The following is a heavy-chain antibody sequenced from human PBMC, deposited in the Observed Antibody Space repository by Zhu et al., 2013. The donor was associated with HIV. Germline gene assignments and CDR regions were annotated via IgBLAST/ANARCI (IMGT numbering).Heavy chain of an antibody. CDR3: ARKRYGYIPQYYYYGMDV. Sequence: QVQLVQSGAEVKKPGSSVKVSCKASGGTFSSYAISWVRQAPGQGLEWMGGIIPIFGTANYAQKFQGRVTITADESTSTAYMELSSLRSEDTAVYYCARKRYGYIPQYYYYGMDVWGQGTTVTVSS. J-gene: IGHJ6*02. V-gene: IGHV1-69*12. CDR1: GGTFSSYA. CDR2: IIPIFGTA. D-gene: IGHD5-18*01.